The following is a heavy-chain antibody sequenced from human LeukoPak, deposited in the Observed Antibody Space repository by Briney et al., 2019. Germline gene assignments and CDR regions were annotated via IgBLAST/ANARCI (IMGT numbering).Heavy chain of an antibody. V-gene: IGHV4-59*01. CDR3: ARSPSNWNYNY. J-gene: IGHJ4*02. CDR1: GGSIGSYF. Sequence: SETLSLTCTVSGGSIGSYFWSWIRQLPGKGLEWIGHIYYSGSTFYNPSLESRVTISVDTSKNQFSLKLTSVTTADTAVYYCARSPSNWNYNYWGQGTLVTVSS. D-gene: IGHD1-7*01. CDR2: IYYSGST.